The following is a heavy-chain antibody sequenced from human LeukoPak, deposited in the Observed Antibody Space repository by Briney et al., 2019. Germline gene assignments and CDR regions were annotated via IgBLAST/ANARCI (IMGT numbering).Heavy chain of an antibody. J-gene: IGHJ4*02. CDR2: ISGSGGST. D-gene: IGHD6-19*01. Sequence: GGSLSLSRAASGFTLSSYAMSGVRPAPGKGLEWVSAISGSGGSTYYADSVKGRFTISRDNSKNTLYLQMNSLRAEDTAVYYCAKGSGWYYFDYWGQGTLVTVSS. CDR1: GFTLSSYA. CDR3: AKGSGWYYFDY. V-gene: IGHV3-23*01.